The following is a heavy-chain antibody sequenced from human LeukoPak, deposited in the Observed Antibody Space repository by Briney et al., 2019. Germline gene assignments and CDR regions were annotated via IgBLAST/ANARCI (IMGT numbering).Heavy chain of an antibody. CDR3: ARAVVVAATVKWFDP. D-gene: IGHD2-15*01. J-gene: IGHJ5*02. Sequence: SETLPLTCTVSGGSISGYYWSWTRQSPGKGLEWIGYIYYSGSTNYNPSLKSRVTMSVDTSKDHFSPKVSSVTAADTAVYYCARAVVVAATVKWFDPWGQGTLVTVSS. CDR1: GGSISGYY. CDR2: IYYSGST. V-gene: IGHV4-59*01.